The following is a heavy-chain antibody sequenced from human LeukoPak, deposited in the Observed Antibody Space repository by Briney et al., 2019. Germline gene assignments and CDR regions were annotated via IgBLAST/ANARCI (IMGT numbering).Heavy chain of an antibody. CDR3: IRDSSSSFDY. D-gene: IGHD6-13*01. V-gene: IGHV3-74*01. J-gene: IGHJ4*02. Sequence: HAGGSLRLSCAASGYTFTTYWIHWVRQAPGRGLVWVSLINSDGSNTGYADSGKGRFTISRGNAKNMVYLQMNSLRAEDTAVYYCIRDSSSSFDYWGQGTLVTVSS. CDR2: INSDGSNT. CDR1: GYTFTTYW.